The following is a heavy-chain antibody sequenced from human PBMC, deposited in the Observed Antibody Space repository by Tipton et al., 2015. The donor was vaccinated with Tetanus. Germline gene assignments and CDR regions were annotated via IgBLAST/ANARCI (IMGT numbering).Heavy chain of an antibody. CDR2: IYTSGST. V-gene: IGHV4-4*07. CDR1: GGSISSDY. J-gene: IGHJ6*02. D-gene: IGHD1-14*01. CDR3: ARDGQPGYYYGMDV. Sequence: TLSLTCAVSGGSISSDYWSWIRQPAGKGLGWIGRIYTSGSTNYNPSLKSRVTMSVDTSKNHFSLKLSPVTAADTAIYYCARDGQPGYYYGMDVWGQGTTVTVSS.